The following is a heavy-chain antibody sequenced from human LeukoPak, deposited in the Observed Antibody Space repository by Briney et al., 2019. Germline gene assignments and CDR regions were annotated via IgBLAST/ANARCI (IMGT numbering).Heavy chain of an antibody. CDR2: IGTTGDT. CDR3: ARGHLPVVDGDGLSDAFDI. V-gene: IGHV3-13*01. CDR1: GFTFSNYD. Sequence: HPGGSLRLSCAASGFTFSNYDMHWVRQAAGYGPEWVSAIGTTGDTYYPGSVKGRFTISRENAKNSLYLQMNSLRAEDTAVYYCARGHLPVVDGDGLSDAFDIWGQGTMVTVSS. D-gene: IGHD2-15*01. J-gene: IGHJ3*02.